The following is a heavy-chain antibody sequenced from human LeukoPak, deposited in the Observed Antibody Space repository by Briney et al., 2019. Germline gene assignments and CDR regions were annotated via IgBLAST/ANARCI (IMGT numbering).Heavy chain of an antibody. V-gene: IGHV3-30*02. CDR3: AKDGRDHYVSGSYYRGVPALDY. CDR2: IRYDGSIK. Sequence: GGSLRLSCAASGFIFSSYGMHWVRQAPGKGLEWVAFIRYDGSIKYYADSVKGRFTISRDNSKNTLYLQMNSLRVEDTAVYYCAKDGRDHYVSGSYYRGVPALDYWGQGTLVTVSS. CDR1: GFIFSSYG. J-gene: IGHJ4*02. D-gene: IGHD3-10*01.